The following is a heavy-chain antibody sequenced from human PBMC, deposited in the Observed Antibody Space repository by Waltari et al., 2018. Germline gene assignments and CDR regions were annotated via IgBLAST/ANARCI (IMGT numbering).Heavy chain of an antibody. V-gene: IGHV1-2*02. J-gene: IGHJ4*02. CDR2: INPNGGGT. CDR3: ARVGRATGDY. Sequence: QVQLVQSGAEVKKPGASVKVSCKASGYTFTGYYMPGVRQPPGQGLEWRGGINPNGGGTNYAQKFQGRVTMTRDTSISTAYMELSRLRSDDTAVYYCARVGRATGDYWGQGTLVTVSS. D-gene: IGHD5-12*01. CDR1: GYTFTGYY.